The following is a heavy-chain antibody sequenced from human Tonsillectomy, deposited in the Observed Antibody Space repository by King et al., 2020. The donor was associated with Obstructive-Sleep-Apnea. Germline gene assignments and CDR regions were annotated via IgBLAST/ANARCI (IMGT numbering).Heavy chain of an antibody. CDR2: INNDGSRT. V-gene: IGHV3-74*01. CDR3: AGFAGTGWGY. D-gene: IGHD3/OR15-3a*01. CDR1: GFTFSSYW. Sequence: VQLVESGGGLVQPGGSLRLSCAASGFTFSSYWMHWVRQAPGKGLVWVAHINNDGSRTSYADSVKGRFTISRDNAKNTLYLQMNSLRAEDTAVFYCAGFAGTGWGYWGQGTLVTVSS. J-gene: IGHJ4*02.